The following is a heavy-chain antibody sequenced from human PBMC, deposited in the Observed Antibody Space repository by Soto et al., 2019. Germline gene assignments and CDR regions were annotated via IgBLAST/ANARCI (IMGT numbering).Heavy chain of an antibody. J-gene: IGHJ3*02. CDR2: INAGNGNT. CDR1: GYTFSNYA. CDR3: ARSYYALLTGYSPDAFDI. D-gene: IGHD3-9*01. Sequence: QVQLVQSGAEVKKPGASVKVSCKASGYTFSNYAMHWVRQAPGERLEWMGWINAGNGNTKYSQKFQGRVTITRDTSASTAYMELSRRRSEDTAVYYCARSYYALLTGYSPDAFDIWGQGTVVTVSS. V-gene: IGHV1-3*01.